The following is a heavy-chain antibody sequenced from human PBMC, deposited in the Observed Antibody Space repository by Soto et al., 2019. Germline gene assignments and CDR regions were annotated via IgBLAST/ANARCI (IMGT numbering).Heavy chain of an antibody. CDR2: ISAYNGNT. Sequence: ASVKVSCKASGYTFTSYGISWVRQAPGQGLEWMGWISAYNGNTNYAQKLQGRVTMTTDTSTSTAYMELRSLRSDDTAVYYCARVPAAASIYNWFDPWGQGTLVTAPQ. CDR3: ARVPAAASIYNWFDP. J-gene: IGHJ5*02. V-gene: IGHV1-18*01. D-gene: IGHD2-2*01. CDR1: GYTFTSYG.